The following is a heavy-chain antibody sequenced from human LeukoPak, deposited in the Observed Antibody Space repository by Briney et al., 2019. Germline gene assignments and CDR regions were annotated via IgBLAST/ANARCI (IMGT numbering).Heavy chain of an antibody. D-gene: IGHD3-10*01. CDR3: VRGRGSYGWFDP. CDR1: GFTSSSYW. Sequence: GGSLRLSCAASGFTSSSYWMHWVRQVPGKGLVWVSRISGDGTARNYADSVKGRFTISRDDARNTVDLQMNSLRGEDTAVYYCVRGRGSYGWFDPWGQGTLVTVSS. V-gene: IGHV3-74*01. J-gene: IGHJ5*02. CDR2: ISGDGTAR.